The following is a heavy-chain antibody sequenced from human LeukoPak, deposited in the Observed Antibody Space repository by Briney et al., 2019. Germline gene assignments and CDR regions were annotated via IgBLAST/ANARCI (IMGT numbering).Heavy chain of an antibody. CDR1: GFTFSTYA. V-gene: IGHV3-30*04. CDR2: IPYDGFNE. CDR3: ARNQRRLDY. Sequence: GGSLRLSCAASGFTFSTYAIHWVRQAPGKGLDWVAVIPYDGFNEDYADSVKGRFTISRDNAKNSLYLQMNSLRAEDTAVYYCARNQRRLDYWGQGTLVTVSS. J-gene: IGHJ4*02. D-gene: IGHD1-14*01.